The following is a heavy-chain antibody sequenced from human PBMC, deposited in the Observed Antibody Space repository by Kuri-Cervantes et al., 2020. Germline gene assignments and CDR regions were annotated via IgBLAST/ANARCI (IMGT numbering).Heavy chain of an antibody. CDR3: ARLYCTNGVCFYYFDY. D-gene: IGHD2-8*01. Sequence: GGSLRLSCTASGFTFGDYAMSWFRQAPGKGLEWVGFIRSKAYGGTTEYAASVKGRFTISRDDSKSIAYLQMNSLRAEDTALYHCARLYCTNGVCFYYFDYWGQGTLVTVSS. CDR1: GFTFGDYA. J-gene: IGHJ4*02. V-gene: IGHV3-49*03. CDR2: IRSKAYGGTT.